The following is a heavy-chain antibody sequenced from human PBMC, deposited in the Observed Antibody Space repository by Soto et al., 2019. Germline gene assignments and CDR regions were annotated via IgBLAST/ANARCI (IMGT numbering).Heavy chain of an antibody. J-gene: IGHJ4*02. CDR1: GGSLSGDY. CDR2: VNDGGHT. CDR3: ARGQEGVVATH. Sequence: QVQLQQWGAGLLKPSETLSLNCAVTGGSLSGDYWSWIRQPPGKGLAWIGEVNDGGHTNYSPSLRGRVTISSDTSNNQFSLRLNSVTAADTGVYCCARGQEGVVATHWDQGSLVTFSS. D-gene: IGHD5-12*01. V-gene: IGHV4-34*01.